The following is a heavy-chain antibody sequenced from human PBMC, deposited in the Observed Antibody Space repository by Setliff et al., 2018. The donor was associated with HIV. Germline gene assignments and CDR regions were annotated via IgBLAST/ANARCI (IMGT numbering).Heavy chain of an antibody. CDR2: INAGNGNT. V-gene: IGHV1-3*01. CDR3: ARGRLRNYFDY. D-gene: IGHD2-8*01. Sequence: ASVKVSCKASGYTSTSYGINWVRQAPGQRLEWMGWINAGNGNTKYSQKFQGRVSITRDTSASKAYLELSSLRSEDTAVYYCARGRLRNYFDYWGQGTLVTVSS. J-gene: IGHJ4*02. CDR1: GYTSTSYG.